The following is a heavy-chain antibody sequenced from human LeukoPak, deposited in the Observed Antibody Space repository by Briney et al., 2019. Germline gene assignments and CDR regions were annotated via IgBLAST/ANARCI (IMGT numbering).Heavy chain of an antibody. V-gene: IGHV4-30-2*01. CDR3: AREAYGMDV. Sequence: SETLSLTCAVSGGSISSGGYSWSWIRQPPGKGLEWIGYIYHSGSTYYNPSLKSRATISVDRSKNQFSRKLSSVTAADTAVYYCAREAYGMDVWGQGTTVTVSS. CDR1: GGSISSGGYS. CDR2: IYHSGST. J-gene: IGHJ6*02.